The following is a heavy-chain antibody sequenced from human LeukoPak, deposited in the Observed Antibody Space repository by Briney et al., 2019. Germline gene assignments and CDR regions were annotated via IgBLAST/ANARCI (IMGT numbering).Heavy chain of an antibody. CDR1: GFTFSNYA. CDR3: ARIGAGSSRDY. J-gene: IGHJ4*02. CDR2: ISGSGGST. V-gene: IGHV3-23*01. Sequence: GGSLRLSCAASGFTFSNYAMSWVRQAPGKGLEWVSAISGSGGSTYYADSLKGRFTISRDNAKNSLYLQMNSLRAEDTAVYYCARIGAGSSRDYWGQGTLVTVSS. D-gene: IGHD6-13*01.